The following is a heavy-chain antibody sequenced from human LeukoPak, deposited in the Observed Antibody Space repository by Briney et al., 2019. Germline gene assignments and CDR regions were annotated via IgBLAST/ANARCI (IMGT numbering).Heavy chain of an antibody. D-gene: IGHD3-3*01. CDR1: GFTFSSYE. J-gene: IGHJ6*02. Sequence: PGGSLRLSCAASGFTFSSYEMNWVRQAPGKGLEWVSYISSSGSTIYYADSVKGRFTISRDNAKNSLYLQMNSLRAEDTAVYYCTRNYDFWSGPPAGYGMDVWGQGTPVTVSS. V-gene: IGHV3-48*03. CDR3: TRNYDFWSGPPAGYGMDV. CDR2: ISSSGSTI.